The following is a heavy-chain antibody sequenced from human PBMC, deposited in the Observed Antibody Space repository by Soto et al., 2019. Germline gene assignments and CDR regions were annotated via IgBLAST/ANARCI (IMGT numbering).Heavy chain of an antibody. J-gene: IGHJ5*02. CDR1: GGSISRGGYS. CDR3: ASVPDR. V-gene: IGHV4-30-2*01. CDR2: IYHSGST. Sequence: SETLSLTCAVSGGSISRGGYSWIWIRQPPGKGLEWIGYIYHSGSTYYNPSLKSRVTISVDRSKNQFSLKLSSVTAADTAVYYCASVPDRWGQETLVTV. D-gene: IGHD2-2*01.